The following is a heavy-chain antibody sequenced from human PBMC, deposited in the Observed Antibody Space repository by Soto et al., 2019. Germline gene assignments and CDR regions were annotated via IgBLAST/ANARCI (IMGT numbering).Heavy chain of an antibody. J-gene: IGHJ6*02. V-gene: IGHV4-4*02. CDR1: GGSISSSNW. D-gene: IGHD1-26*01. CDR2: IYHSGST. Sequence: QVQLQESGPGLVKPSGTLSLTCAVSGGSISSSNWWSWVRQPPGKGLEWIGEIYHSGSTNYNPSLKSRVTVSVAKAKNPFSLKLSSVSAADTAVYYCARVSGSYYYGMDVWGQGTTVTVSS. CDR3: ARVSGSYYYGMDV.